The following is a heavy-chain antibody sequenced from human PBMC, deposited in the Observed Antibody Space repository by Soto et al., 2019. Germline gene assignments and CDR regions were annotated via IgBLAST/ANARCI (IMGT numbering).Heavy chain of an antibody. Sequence: GASVKVSCKAPADTFTSYYIHWVRQAPGHGLEWMGIINPNGGSTRFAQTFQGRITMTTDTSTSTVYMELRSLRSEDTAVYYCARSVVAVIAFGYQYYGMDAWGQGTTVTVSS. CDR2: INPNGGST. D-gene: IGHD2-21*01. CDR1: ADTFTSYY. J-gene: IGHJ6*02. CDR3: ARSVVAVIAFGYQYYGMDA. V-gene: IGHV1-46*01.